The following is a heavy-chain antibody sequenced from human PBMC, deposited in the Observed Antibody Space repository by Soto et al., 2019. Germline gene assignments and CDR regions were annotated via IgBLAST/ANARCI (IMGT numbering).Heavy chain of an antibody. Sequence: QVQLVQSGAEVKKPGASVKVSCKASGYTFTSYGVSWVRQAPGQGLEWMGWISGYNGNTNYAQKLQGKVTMTTDTSTSTAYMELRSLRSDGTAVYYCARAGKYYYGPGRPYYSGMDVWGQGITVSVSS. CDR1: GYTFTSYG. CDR3: ARAGKYYYGPGRPYYSGMDV. V-gene: IGHV1-18*04. CDR2: ISGYNGNT. D-gene: IGHD3-10*01. J-gene: IGHJ6*02.